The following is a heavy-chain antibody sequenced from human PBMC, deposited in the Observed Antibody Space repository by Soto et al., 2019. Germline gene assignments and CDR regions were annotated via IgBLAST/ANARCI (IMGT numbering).Heavy chain of an antibody. Sequence: EASVKVSCKASGGTFSSYTISWVRQAPGKGLEWMGGFDPEDGETIYAQKFQGRVTMTEDTSTDTAYMELSSLRFEDTAVYYCAAAETNDAFDIWGQGTMVTVSS. J-gene: IGHJ3*02. CDR1: GGTFSSYT. V-gene: IGHV1-24*01. CDR2: FDPEDGET. CDR3: AAAETNDAFDI. D-gene: IGHD2-15*01.